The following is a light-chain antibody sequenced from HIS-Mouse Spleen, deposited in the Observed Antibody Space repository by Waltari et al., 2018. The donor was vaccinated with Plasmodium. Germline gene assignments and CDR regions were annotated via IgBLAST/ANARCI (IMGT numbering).Light chain of an antibody. CDR3: CSYAGSSTFVV. CDR2: EGS. CDR1: SSDVGSYNV. Sequence: QSALTQPASVSGSPGQSITISCTGTSSDVGSYNVFSRYQQHPGKAHKLMIYEGSKRPSGVSNRFSGSKSGNTASLTISGLQAEDEADYYCCSYAGSSTFVVFGGGTKLTVL. V-gene: IGLV2-23*03. J-gene: IGLJ2*01.